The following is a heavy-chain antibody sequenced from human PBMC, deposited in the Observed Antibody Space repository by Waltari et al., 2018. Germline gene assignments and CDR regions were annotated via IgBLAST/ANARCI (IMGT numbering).Heavy chain of an antibody. V-gene: IGHV3-23*03. Sequence: EVQLLESGGGLVQPGGSLRLSCAASGFTFSSYAMSWVRQAPGKGLGWVSVIYSGGSSTYYADSVKGRFTISRDNSKNTLYLQMNSLRAEDTAVYYCAKVGWSGYSDYWGQGTLVTVSS. CDR2: IYSGGSST. D-gene: IGHD3-3*01. J-gene: IGHJ4*02. CDR1: GFTFSSYA. CDR3: AKVGWSGYSDY.